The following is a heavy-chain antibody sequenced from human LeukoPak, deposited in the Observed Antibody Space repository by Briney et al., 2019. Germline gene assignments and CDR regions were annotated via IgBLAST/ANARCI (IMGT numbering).Heavy chain of an antibody. D-gene: IGHD1-26*01. CDR1: GGSFSGYY. Sequence: SETLSLTCAVYGGSFSGYYWSWIRQPPRKGLELIGEINHSGSTNYNPSLKSRVTISVDTSKNQFSLKLSSVTAADTAVYYCARWEGGSYYDFDYWGQGTLVTVSS. V-gene: IGHV4-34*01. CDR2: INHSGST. CDR3: ARWEGGSYYDFDY. J-gene: IGHJ4*02.